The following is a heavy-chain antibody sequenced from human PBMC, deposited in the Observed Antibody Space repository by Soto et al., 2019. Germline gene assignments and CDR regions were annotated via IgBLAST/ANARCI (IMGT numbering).Heavy chain of an antibody. CDR1: GFTFSSYS. J-gene: IGHJ4*02. Sequence: LRLSCTASGFTFSSYSMNWVRQAPGKGLEWVSVVGPSGASTFYADSVRGRFTISRDNSENTLYLQMNSLRAADTALYFCARSYYYDSTGYYRTFDYWGPGTLVTVSS. D-gene: IGHD3-22*01. V-gene: IGHV3-23*01. CDR3: ARSYYYDSTGYYRTFDY. CDR2: VGPSGAST.